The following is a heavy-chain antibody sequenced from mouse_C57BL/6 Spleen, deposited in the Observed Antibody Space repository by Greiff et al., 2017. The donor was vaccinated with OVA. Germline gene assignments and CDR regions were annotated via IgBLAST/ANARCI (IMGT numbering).Heavy chain of an antibody. V-gene: IGHV1-80*01. Sequence: QVQLKQSGAELVKPGASVKISCKASGYAFSSYWMNWVKQRPGKGLEWIGQIYPGDGDTKYNGKFKGKATLTADKSSSTAYMQLSILTSEDSAVYFGARKGATVVAPDYWGQGTTLTVSS. CDR1: GYAFSSYW. CDR3: ARKGATVVAPDY. J-gene: IGHJ2*01. D-gene: IGHD1-1*01. CDR2: IYPGDGDT.